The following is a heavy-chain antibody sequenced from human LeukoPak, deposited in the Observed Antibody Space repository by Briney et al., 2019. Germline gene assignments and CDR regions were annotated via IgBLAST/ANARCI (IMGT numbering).Heavy chain of an antibody. D-gene: IGHD3-3*01. Sequence: GGSLRLSCAASGFTFSSYSMNWVRQAPGKGLEWVSSISSSSSYIYYADSVKGRFTISRDNAKNSLYLQMDSLRAEDTAVYYCARGSAPWSFDYWGQGTLVTVSS. CDR1: GFTFSSYS. V-gene: IGHV3-21*01. J-gene: IGHJ4*02. CDR3: ARGSAPWSFDY. CDR2: ISSSSSYI.